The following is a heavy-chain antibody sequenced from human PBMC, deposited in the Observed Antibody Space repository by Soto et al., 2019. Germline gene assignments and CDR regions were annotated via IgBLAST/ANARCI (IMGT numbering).Heavy chain of an antibody. J-gene: IGHJ4*02. Sequence: SETLSLTCTVSGGSISSSVYFWSWLRQPPGKGLEWIGYISYSGSTYYNPSLKSRVTISLDTSKNQFSLKLSSVTAADTAVYYCAWFMRSGGYWGQGTLVTVSS. D-gene: IGHD3-10*01. CDR3: AWFMRSGGY. CDR2: ISYSGST. V-gene: IGHV4-30-4*01. CDR1: GGSISSSVYF.